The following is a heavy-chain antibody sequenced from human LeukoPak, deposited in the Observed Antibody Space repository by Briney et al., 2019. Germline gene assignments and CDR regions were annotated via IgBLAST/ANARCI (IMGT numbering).Heavy chain of an antibody. V-gene: IGHV4-59*05. CDR3: AGPRAYCGGDCYGRFDY. CDR1: GFTFSSYAMH. Sequence: GSLRLSCAASGFTFSSYAMHWVRQAPGKGLEWIGSIYYSGSTYYNPSLRSRVTISVDTSKNQFSLKLSSVTAADTAVYYCAGPRAYCGGDCYGRFDYWGQGTLVTVSS. CDR2: IYYSGST. D-gene: IGHD2-21*02. J-gene: IGHJ4*02.